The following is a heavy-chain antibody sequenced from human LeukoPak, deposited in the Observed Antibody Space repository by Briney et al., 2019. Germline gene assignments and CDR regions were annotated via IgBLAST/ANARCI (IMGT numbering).Heavy chain of an antibody. CDR3: ARARDGYNYDAFDI. CDR1: GGSISSYY. CDR2: IYRSGST. V-gene: IGHV4-4*07. J-gene: IGHJ3*02. Sequence: SETLSLTCTVSGGSISSYYWSWIRQPAGKGLEWIGRIYRSGSTNYNPSLKSRVTMSVDTSKNQFSLMLSSVTAADTAVYYCARARDGYNYDAFDIWGQGTMVTVSS. D-gene: IGHD5-24*01.